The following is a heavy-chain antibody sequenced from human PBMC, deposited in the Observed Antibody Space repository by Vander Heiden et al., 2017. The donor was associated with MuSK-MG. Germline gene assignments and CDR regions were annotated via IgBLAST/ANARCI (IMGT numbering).Heavy chain of an antibody. CDR2: ISYDGSNK. V-gene: IGHV3-30-3*01. Sequence: QVQLVESGGGVVQPGRSLRLSCAASRFTFSSYAMHWVRQAPGKGLEWVAVISYDGSNKYYADSVKGRFTISRDNSKNTLYLQMNSLRAEDTAVYYCARDLNHADDYWGQGTLVTVSS. CDR1: RFTFSSYA. J-gene: IGHJ4*02. CDR3: ARDLNHADDY.